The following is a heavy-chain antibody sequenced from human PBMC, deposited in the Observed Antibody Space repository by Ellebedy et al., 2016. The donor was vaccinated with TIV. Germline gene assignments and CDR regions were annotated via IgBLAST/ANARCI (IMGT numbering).Heavy chain of an antibody. J-gene: IGHJ6*02. CDR1: GFTFSSYN. CDR2: IFSGGTTK. V-gene: IGHV3-48*01. Sequence: GGSLRLXXAASGFTFSSYNMNWVRQAPGKGLEWVSYIFSGGTTKYYADSVKGRFTISRDNAKNSLYLQMNSLRAEDTAVYYCARDSGYSYGYDVDYYYYGMDVWGQGTTVTVSS. CDR3: ARDSGYSYGYDVDYYYYGMDV. D-gene: IGHD5-18*01.